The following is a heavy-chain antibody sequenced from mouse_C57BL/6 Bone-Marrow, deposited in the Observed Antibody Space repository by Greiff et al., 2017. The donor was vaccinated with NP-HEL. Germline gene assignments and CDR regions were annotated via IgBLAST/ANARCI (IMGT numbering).Heavy chain of an antibody. CDR3: ARDGLLDYYAMDY. J-gene: IGHJ4*01. D-gene: IGHD1-1*01. CDR1: GYTFTSYW. V-gene: IGHV1-55*01. Sequence: QVQLQQPGAELVKPGASVKMSCKASGYTFTSYWITCVKQRPGQGLEWIGDIYPGRGSTNYNEKFKSKATLTVDTSSSTAYMQLSSLTSEDSAVYYCARDGLLDYYAMDYWGQGTSVTVSS. CDR2: IYPGRGST.